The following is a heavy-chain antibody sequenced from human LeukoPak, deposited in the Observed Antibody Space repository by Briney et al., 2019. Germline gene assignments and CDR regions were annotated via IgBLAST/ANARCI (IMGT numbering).Heavy chain of an antibody. Sequence: SETLSLTCTVSGDSINNNNYYWGWIRQPPGKGLEWIGNIYYNGRTYYSPSLKSRGTISVDTSNNQFSLKLSSVTAADTAVYYCARITDRTIFGEIMHGFDIWGQGTPVTVSS. D-gene: IGHD3-3*01. CDR3: ARITDRTIFGEIMHGFDI. CDR2: IYYNGRT. V-gene: IGHV4-39*01. J-gene: IGHJ3*02. CDR1: GDSINNNNYY.